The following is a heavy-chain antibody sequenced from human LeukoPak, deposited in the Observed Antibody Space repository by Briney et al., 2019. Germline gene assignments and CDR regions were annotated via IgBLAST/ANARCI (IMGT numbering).Heavy chain of an antibody. CDR2: IYSSGST. CDR1: GGSIRFGTYY. Sequence: PSETLSLTCTVSGGSIRFGTYYWSWIRQPAGKGLEWIGRIYSSGSTNYNPSLKSRVTISVDTSKNQFSLKLSSVTAADTAVYYCARAVGSSGWYGLHDAFDIWGQGTMVTVSS. J-gene: IGHJ3*02. V-gene: IGHV4-61*02. CDR3: ARAVGSSGWYGLHDAFDI. D-gene: IGHD6-19*01.